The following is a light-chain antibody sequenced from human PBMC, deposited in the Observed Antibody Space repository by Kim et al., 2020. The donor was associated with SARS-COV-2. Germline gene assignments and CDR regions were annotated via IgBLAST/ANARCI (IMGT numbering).Light chain of an antibody. CDR3: QSADSSGAYKV. Sequence: PGQTARITCSGDTLPKQYAYWYQQKPGQAPVLVIYKDSERPSGIPGRFSGSSSGTTVTLSITGVQAEDEADYYCQSADSSGAYKVFGGGTQLTVL. CDR2: KDS. V-gene: IGLV3-25*03. J-gene: IGLJ3*02. CDR1: TLPKQY.